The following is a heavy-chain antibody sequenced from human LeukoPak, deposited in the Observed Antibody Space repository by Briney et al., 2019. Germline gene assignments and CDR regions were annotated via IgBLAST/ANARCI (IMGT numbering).Heavy chain of an antibody. CDR1: GGSFSGYY. D-gene: IGHD1-26*01. V-gene: IGHV4-34*01. CDR2: INHSGST. J-gene: IGHJ4*02. Sequence: SETLSLTCAVYGGSFSGYYWSWIRQPPGKGLEWIGEINHSGSTNYNPSLKSRVTISVDTSKNQFSLKLSSVTAADTAVYYCARGVGANGLDYWGQGTLVTVSS. CDR3: ARGVGANGLDY.